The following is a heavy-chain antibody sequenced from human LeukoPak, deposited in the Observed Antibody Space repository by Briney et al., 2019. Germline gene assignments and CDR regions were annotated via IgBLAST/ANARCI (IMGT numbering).Heavy chain of an antibody. CDR1: GGSISSNNYF. V-gene: IGHV4-39*01. Sequence: PSETLSLTCTVSGGSISSNNYFWGWIRQPPGKGLEWVVSIYDSGSTYYNPSLKSQVTISVDTSKNQFSLKLNSVTAADTAMYYCQSRFLEWLLDYWGQGTLVTDSS. CDR2: IYDSGST. CDR3: QSRFLEWLLDY. J-gene: IGHJ4*02. D-gene: IGHD3-3*01.